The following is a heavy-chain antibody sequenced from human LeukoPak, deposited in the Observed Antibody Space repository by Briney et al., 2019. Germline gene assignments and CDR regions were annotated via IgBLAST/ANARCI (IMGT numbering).Heavy chain of an antibody. CDR3: AKIQSFVVGAMGSFQH. J-gene: IGHJ1*01. Sequence: TGGSLRLSCAVSGFTFNSFWMYWVRQVPGKGLLWVARINSDGIRTSDADSVQGRFTISRDNANNTLYLQMNSLRAEDTAVFYCAKIQSFVVGAMGSFQHWGQGTLVTVSS. V-gene: IGHV3-74*01. CDR2: INSDGIRT. CDR1: GFTFNSFW. D-gene: IGHD1-26*01.